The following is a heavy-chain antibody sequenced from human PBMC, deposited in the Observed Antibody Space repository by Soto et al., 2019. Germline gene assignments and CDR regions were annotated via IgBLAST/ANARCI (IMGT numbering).Heavy chain of an antibody. D-gene: IGHD3-22*01. Sequence: ASVEVSCTPSEFTFTGTYMQGEEQATGQGLEWMGWINPKNGATNYAQEFQGRVTLTWDTSINTGYMELSGLRADDTAVFYWVPHNYDSSGYFDSWGQGTLVTVSS. CDR2: INPKNGAT. CDR1: EFTFTGTY. J-gene: IGHJ4*02. CDR3: VPHNYDSSGYFDS. V-gene: IGHV1-2*02.